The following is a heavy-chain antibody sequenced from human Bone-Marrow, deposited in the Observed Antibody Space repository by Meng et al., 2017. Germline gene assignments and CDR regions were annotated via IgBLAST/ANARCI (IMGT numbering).Heavy chain of an antibody. Sequence: ASVKVSCKASGYTFTSYDINWVRQATGQGLEWMGWMNPNSGNTGYAQKFQGRVTMTRNTSIRTAYMELSSLKSEATAVYYCARGSYSSSWYELLDYWGQGTLVTVSS. CDR3: ARGSYSSSWYELLDY. CDR1: GYTFTSYD. CDR2: MNPNSGNT. J-gene: IGHJ4*02. D-gene: IGHD6-13*01. V-gene: IGHV1-8*01.